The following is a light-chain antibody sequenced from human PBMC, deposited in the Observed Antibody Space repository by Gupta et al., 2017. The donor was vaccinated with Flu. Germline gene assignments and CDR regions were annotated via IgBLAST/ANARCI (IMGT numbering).Light chain of an antibody. CDR2: DSS. J-gene: IGKJ5*01. CDR1: QMVSSN. CDR3: QQYNNWPPIT. V-gene: IGKV3-15*01. Sequence: EIVMTQSPATLSLSPGERATLSCRASQMVSSNLAWYQQNPGQAPRLLMYDSSTRAAGIPARLSGRGCGKEFTLAISSLQDEDFEGYYCQQYNNWPPITFGQGTRLESK.